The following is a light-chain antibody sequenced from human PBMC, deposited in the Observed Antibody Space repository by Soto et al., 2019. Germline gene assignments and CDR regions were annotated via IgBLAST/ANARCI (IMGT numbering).Light chain of an antibody. Sequence: EIVMTQFPATLSESPGERVTLSCRASQSVSTNVAWYQQKPGEAPRLLIFDASARAVDIPGRFSGSVSGTEFTLTISSLQPKDFAVYFCHSYDKWPPGTFGQGTKVEIK. V-gene: IGKV3D-15*01. CDR3: HSYDKWPPGT. CDR1: QSVSTN. CDR2: DAS. J-gene: IGKJ1*01.